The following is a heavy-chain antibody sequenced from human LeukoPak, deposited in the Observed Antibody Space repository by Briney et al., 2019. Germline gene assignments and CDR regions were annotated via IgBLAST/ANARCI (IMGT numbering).Heavy chain of an antibody. CDR2: INAYNGNT. D-gene: IGHD3-10*01. J-gene: IGHJ6*03. CDR1: GYTFTSYG. Sequence: ASVKVSCKASGYTFTSYGISWVRQAPGQGLEWMGWINAYNGNTNYAQELQGRVTMTTDTSTTTAYMELRSLRSDDTAVYYCARGGFGELLYDYYYYYMDVWGKGTTVTVSS. CDR3: ARGGFGELLYDYYYYYMDV. V-gene: IGHV1-18*01.